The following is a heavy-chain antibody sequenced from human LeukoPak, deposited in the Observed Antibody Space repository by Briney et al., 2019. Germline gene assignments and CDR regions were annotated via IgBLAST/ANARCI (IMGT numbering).Heavy chain of an antibody. J-gene: IGHJ5*02. CDR1: GFTFSSYG. CDR2: ISDSGSTI. V-gene: IGHV3-48*01. CDR3: ARGPPLFDP. Sequence: GGSLRLSCAASGFTFSSYGMHWFRQAPGKGLEWVSYISDSGSTIYYADSVRGRFTISRDSAQNSLYLQMNSLRAEDTAVYYCARGPPLFDPWGQGTLVTVSS.